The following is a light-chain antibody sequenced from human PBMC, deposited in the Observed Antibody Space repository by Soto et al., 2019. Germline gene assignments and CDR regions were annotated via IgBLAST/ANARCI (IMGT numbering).Light chain of an antibody. Sequence: EIVLTQSPGTLSLSPGERATLSCRASQSVSSSYLAWYQQKPGQAPRLLIYGASSRATGIPDRFSGSGSGTDFTLTISRLEPEDFAVYYCQQYGSSPQTFGHATTRE. CDR2: GAS. V-gene: IGKV3-20*01. CDR3: QQYGSSPQT. CDR1: QSVSSSY. J-gene: IGKJ2*01.